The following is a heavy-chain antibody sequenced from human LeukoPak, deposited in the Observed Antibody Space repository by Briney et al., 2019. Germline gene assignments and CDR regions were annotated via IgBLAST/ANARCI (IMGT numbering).Heavy chain of an antibody. V-gene: IGHV3-21*01. CDR3: ARDQGIAVAGTDLGMDV. D-gene: IGHD6-19*01. Sequence: GGSLRLSCAASGFTFSSYSMNWVRQAPGKGLEWVSSISSSSSYIYYADSVKGRFTISRDNAKNSLYLQMNSLRTEDTAVYYCARDQGIAVAGTDLGMDVWGQGTTVTVSS. CDR2: ISSSSSYI. CDR1: GFTFSSYS. J-gene: IGHJ6*02.